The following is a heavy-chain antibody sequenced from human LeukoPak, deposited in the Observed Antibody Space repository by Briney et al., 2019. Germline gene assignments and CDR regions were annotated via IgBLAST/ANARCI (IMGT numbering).Heavy chain of an antibody. CDR3: ARERYSGSYSIAFDY. CDR2: ISYDGSNK. V-gene: IGHV3-30*04. D-gene: IGHD3-10*01. Sequence: GGSLRLSCAASGFTFSSYAMHWVRQAPGKGLEWVAVISYDGSNKYYADSVKGRFTISRDNSKNTLYLQMNSLRAEDTAVYYCARERYSGSYSIAFDYRGQGTLVTVSS. J-gene: IGHJ4*02. CDR1: GFTFSSYA.